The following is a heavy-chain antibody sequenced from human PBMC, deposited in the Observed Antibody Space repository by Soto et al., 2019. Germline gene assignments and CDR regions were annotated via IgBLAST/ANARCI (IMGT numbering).Heavy chain of an antibody. CDR2: ISGSADRT. V-gene: IGHV3-23*01. CDR3: AKTRGAMIYAISVYGMDI. D-gene: IGHD2-8*01. CDR1: GFSVSSFA. Sequence: EVQLLESGGGFIHPGGSLRLSCAASGFSVSSFAMNWVRQAPGKWLEWVAIISGSADRTFYADSVKGRFTISRDNSKSTLYLQLNSLRAEDTAVYYCAKTRGAMIYAISVYGMDIWGQGTTVTVSS. J-gene: IGHJ6*02.